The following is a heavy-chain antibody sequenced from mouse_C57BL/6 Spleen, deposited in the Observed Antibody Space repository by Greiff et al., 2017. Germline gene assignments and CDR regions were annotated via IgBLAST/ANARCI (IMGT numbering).Heavy chain of an antibody. D-gene: IGHD1-1*01. CDR3: TRYYGSTRYFDG. CDR1: GYTFTDYE. CDR2: IDPETGGT. Sequence: VQLQQSGAELVRPGASVTLSCKASGYTFTDYEMHWVKQTPVHGLEWIGAIDPETGGTAYNQKFKGKAILTADKSSRTAYMELRSLTSEDSAVYYCTRYYGSTRYFDGWGTGTTVTVSS. V-gene: IGHV1-15*01. J-gene: IGHJ1*03.